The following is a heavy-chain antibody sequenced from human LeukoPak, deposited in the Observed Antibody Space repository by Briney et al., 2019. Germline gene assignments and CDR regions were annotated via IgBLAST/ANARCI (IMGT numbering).Heavy chain of an antibody. Sequence: SETLSLTCTVSGVSVSSGSYYWSWIRQPPGKGLEWIGYIYYSGSTYYNPSLKSRVTISVDTSKNQFSLKLSSATAADTAVYYCARALKYCSGGSCYLFDYWGQGTLVTVSS. V-gene: IGHV4-61*01. CDR2: IYYSGST. J-gene: IGHJ4*02. CDR1: GVSVSSGSYY. CDR3: ARALKYCSGGSCYLFDY. D-gene: IGHD2-15*01.